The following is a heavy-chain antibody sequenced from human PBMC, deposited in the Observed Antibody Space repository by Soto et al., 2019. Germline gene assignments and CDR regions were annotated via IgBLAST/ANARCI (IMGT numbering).Heavy chain of an antibody. Sequence: GASVKVSCKASGYTFTSYGISWVRQATGQGLEWMGWISADNGNTNYAQKIQGRVTMTKDTSTSTAYMELSRLRSDDTTVYYCARDKGSGSYYSYGMDVWGQGTTVTVSS. V-gene: IGHV1-18*01. CDR1: GYTFTSYG. CDR3: ARDKGSGSYYSYGMDV. D-gene: IGHD3-10*01. J-gene: IGHJ6*02. CDR2: ISADNGNT.